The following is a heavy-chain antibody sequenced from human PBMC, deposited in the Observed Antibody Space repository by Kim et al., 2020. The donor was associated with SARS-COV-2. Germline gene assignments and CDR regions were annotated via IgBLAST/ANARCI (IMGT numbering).Heavy chain of an antibody. CDR1: GFTFTGYA. V-gene: IGHV3-23*01. D-gene: IGHD2-21*01. CDR2: IDGSDGTT. CDR3: MKGGWGSIWDH. Sequence: GGSLRLSCTTSGFTFTGYAMSWVRQAPGKELEWVSSIDGSDGTTYYVDSVKGRFTISRDNSKNTLYLQMSSLRADDTAVYYCMKGGWGSIWDHWGQGTLV. J-gene: IGHJ4*02.